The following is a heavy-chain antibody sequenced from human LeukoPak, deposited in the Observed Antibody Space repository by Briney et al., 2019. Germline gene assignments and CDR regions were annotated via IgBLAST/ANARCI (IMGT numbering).Heavy chain of an antibody. J-gene: IGHJ3*02. CDR3: ARDLVAVTKGFDI. CDR2: IYYSGST. V-gene: IGHV4-59*01. CDR1: GGSISSYY. Sequence: SETLSLTCTVSGGSISSYYWSWIRQPPGKGLEWIGYIYYSGSTNYNPSLKSRVTISVDTSRNQFSLRLSSVTAADTAVYYCARDLVAVTKGFDIWGQGTMVSVSS. D-gene: IGHD4-17*01.